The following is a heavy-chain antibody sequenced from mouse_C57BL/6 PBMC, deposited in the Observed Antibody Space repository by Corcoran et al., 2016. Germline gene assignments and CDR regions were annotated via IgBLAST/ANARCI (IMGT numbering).Heavy chain of an antibody. V-gene: IGHV9-3*01. CDR3: AREDYLWYFDV. D-gene: IGHD2-4*01. CDR2: INTYSGVP. CDR1: GYTFTTYG. J-gene: IGHJ1*03. Sequence: QIQLVQSGPELKKPGETVKISCKASGYTFTTYGLSWVKQAPGKGLQWMGWINTYSGVPTYADDFKGRFAFSLETSASTAYLQINNLKNEDTATYFCAREDYLWYFDVWGTGTTVTVSS.